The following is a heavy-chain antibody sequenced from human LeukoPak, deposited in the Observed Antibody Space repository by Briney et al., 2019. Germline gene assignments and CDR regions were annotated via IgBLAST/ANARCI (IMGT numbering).Heavy chain of an antibody. V-gene: IGHV3-23*01. J-gene: IGHJ5*02. CDR3: ATSGFSGHDHPS. CDR1: GFTFRSYS. Sequence: PGGSLRLSCAASGFTFRSYSMAWVRLAPGKGLEWVSVIRGGADDTSYADSVKGRLTISRDNSKNTLFLQMDGLRVEDTAVYYCATSGFSGHDHPSWGQGTLVTVSS. D-gene: IGHD5-12*01. CDR2: IRGGADDT.